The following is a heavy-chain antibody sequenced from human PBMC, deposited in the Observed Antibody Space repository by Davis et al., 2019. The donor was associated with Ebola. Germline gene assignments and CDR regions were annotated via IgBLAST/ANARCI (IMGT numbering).Heavy chain of an antibody. J-gene: IGHJ4*02. V-gene: IGHV5-51*01. CDR1: GYTFTTYW. D-gene: IGHD6-13*01. CDR2: IYPGDSDV. CDR3: ATHGSGYGGSPLFDS. Sequence: PGGSLRLSCQGSGYTFTTYWIGWVRQMPGKGLEWMGIIYPGDSDVTYSPSFQGQVTISADTSVYTAYLQWSSLKTSDTAMYCWATHGSGYGGSPLFDSWGQGTLVTVSS.